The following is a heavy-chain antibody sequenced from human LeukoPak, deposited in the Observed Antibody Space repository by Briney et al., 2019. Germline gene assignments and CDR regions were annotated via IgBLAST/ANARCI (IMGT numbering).Heavy chain of an antibody. CDR1: GFTFSSYS. CDR3: ARDVGWSSGWYEDY. CDR2: ISSSSSTI. J-gene: IGHJ4*02. D-gene: IGHD6-19*01. V-gene: IGHV3-48*01. Sequence: GGSLRLSCAASGFTFSSYSMNWVRQAPGKGLEWVSYISSSSSTIYYADSVKGRFTISRDNAKNSLYLQMNSLRAEDTAVYYCARDVGWSSGWYEDYWGQGTLVTVSS.